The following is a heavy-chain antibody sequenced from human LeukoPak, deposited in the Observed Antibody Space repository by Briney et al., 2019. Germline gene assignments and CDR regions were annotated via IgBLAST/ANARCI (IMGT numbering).Heavy chain of an antibody. D-gene: IGHD5-18*01. CDR2: IYYSGST. CDR1: GYSISSGYY. CDR3: AGGGYTAMVTHVDY. Sequence: SETLSLTCSVSGYSISSGYYWGWIRQSPGKGLEWIGSIYYSGSTYYNPSLKSRVTISVDTSKNQFSLSLTSVTAADTAVYYCAGGGYTAMVTHVDYWGQGTLVTVSS. J-gene: IGHJ4*02. V-gene: IGHV4-38-2*02.